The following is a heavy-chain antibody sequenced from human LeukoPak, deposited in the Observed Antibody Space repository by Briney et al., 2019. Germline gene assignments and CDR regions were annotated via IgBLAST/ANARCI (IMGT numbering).Heavy chain of an antibody. CDR3: ARGIEHYYDSSGYYHPLRY. CDR2: IMPFFGTA. Sequence: SVKVSCKASGGTFSSSAISWVRQAPGQGLEWMGGIMPFFGTANYAQKFQGSITITTYESTSTGYMELNSLRSEDTAVYYCARGIEHYYDSSGYYHPLRYWGQGTLVTVSS. J-gene: IGHJ4*02. CDR1: GGTFSSSA. D-gene: IGHD3-22*01. V-gene: IGHV1-69*05.